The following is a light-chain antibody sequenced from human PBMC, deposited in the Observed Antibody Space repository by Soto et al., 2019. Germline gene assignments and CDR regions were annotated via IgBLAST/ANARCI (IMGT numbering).Light chain of an antibody. J-gene: IGKJ2*01. Sequence: EIVLTQSPATLSLSPGQRATLSCRASQSVGSYLAWYQQKPGQAPRLLIYDASNRATGIPDRFSGSGSGTDVTLTISSLEPEDFAVYYCPQRSNWPRTFGQGTKLEIK. V-gene: IGKV3-11*01. CDR3: PQRSNWPRT. CDR2: DAS. CDR1: QSVGSY.